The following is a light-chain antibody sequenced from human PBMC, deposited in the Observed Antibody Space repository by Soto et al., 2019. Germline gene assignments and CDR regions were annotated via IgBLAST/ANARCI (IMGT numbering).Light chain of an antibody. Sequence: EIILTQSPATLSLSPGERATLSCRASQTVYSYLVWYQQKPGQAPRLLIYDASKRATGVPGRFSGTGSGTEFTLTVSSLEPDDSAVYCCQQRTSWPRVFGGGTRVEIK. CDR3: QQRTSWPRV. CDR2: DAS. V-gene: IGKV3-11*01. CDR1: QTVYSY. J-gene: IGKJ4*01.